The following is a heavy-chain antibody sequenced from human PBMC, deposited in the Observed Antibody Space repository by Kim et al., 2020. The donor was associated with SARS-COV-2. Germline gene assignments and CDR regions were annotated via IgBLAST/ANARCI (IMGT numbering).Heavy chain of an antibody. CDR1: GGSISSSSYY. D-gene: IGHD5-12*01. CDR2: IYYSGST. Sequence: SETLSLTCTVSGGSISSSSYYWGWIRQPPGKGLEWIGSIYYSGSTYYNPSLKSRVTISVDTSKNQFSLKLSSVTAADTAVYYCASLIRKRRDGYNWEGYFDYWGQGTLVTVSS. J-gene: IGHJ4*02. V-gene: IGHV4-39*01. CDR3: ASLIRKRRDGYNWEGYFDY.